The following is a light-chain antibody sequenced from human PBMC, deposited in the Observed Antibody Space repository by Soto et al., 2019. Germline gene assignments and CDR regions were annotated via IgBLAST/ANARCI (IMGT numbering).Light chain of an antibody. V-gene: IGLV2-8*01. J-gene: IGLJ2*01. CDR1: SSDVGGYNY. Sequence: QSVLTQPPSASGSPGQSVTISCTGASSDVGGYNYVSWYQKYSGKAPKLMIYEVNKRPSGVPDRFSGSKSGYTASLTISGLQPEDEADYYCCSYAGSFRLIFGGGTKVTVL. CDR2: EVN. CDR3: CSYAGSFRLI.